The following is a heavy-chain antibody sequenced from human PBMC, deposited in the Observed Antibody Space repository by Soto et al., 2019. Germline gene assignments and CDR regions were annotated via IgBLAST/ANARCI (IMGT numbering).Heavy chain of an antibody. CDR1: GFTFSSYG. CDR3: AAYSSGWYYFDY. Sequence: ESGGGVVQPGRSLRLSCAASGFTFSSYGMHWVRQAPGKGLEWVAVIWYDGSNKYYADSVKGRFTISRDNSKNTLYLQMNILRAEDTAVYYCAAYSSGWYYFDYWGQGTLVTVSS. CDR2: IWYDGSNK. V-gene: IGHV3-33*01. D-gene: IGHD6-19*01. J-gene: IGHJ4*02.